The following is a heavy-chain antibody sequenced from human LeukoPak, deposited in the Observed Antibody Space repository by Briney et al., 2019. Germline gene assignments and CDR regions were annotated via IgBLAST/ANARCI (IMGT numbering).Heavy chain of an antibody. V-gene: IGHV4-39*07. Sequence: SETLSLTCTVSGASISSNSYYWGWIRQPPGTGLEWLGSIYHSGSTYYNPSLKSRVTISVDTSKNQFSLKLSSVTAADTAVYYCARGRRITMVRGVIITGNAFDIWGQGTMVTVSS. D-gene: IGHD3-10*01. CDR2: IYHSGST. CDR3: ARGRRITMVRGVIITGNAFDI. J-gene: IGHJ3*02. CDR1: GASISSNSYY.